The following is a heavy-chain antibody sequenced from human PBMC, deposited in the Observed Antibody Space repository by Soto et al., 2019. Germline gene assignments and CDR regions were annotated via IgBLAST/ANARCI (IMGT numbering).Heavy chain of an antibody. Sequence: QVQLVESGGGLVKPGGSLRLSCAASGFTFSDYFLTWIRQAPGKGLEWVSYISSSSSDTNYADSVKGRFTISRDNAKNSLFLQMNNLRVDDTAVYYCARDYDFLSGYLSGHFDYWGQGTLVTVSS. D-gene: IGHD3-3*01. V-gene: IGHV3-11*06. CDR1: GFTFSDYF. CDR3: ARDYDFLSGYLSGHFDY. J-gene: IGHJ4*02. CDR2: ISSSSSDT.